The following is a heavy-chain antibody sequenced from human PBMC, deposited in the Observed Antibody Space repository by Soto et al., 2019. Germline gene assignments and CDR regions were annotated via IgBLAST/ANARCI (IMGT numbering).Heavy chain of an antibody. CDR2: ISSSSSYI. V-gene: IGHV3-21*01. Sequence: PGGSLRLSCAASGFTFSSYSMNWVRQAPGKGLEWVSSISSSSSYIYYADSVKGRFTISRDNARNSLYLQMNSLRAEDTAVYYCARSVGKGPGYWGQGTLVTVSS. CDR3: ARSVGKGPGY. D-gene: IGHD7-27*01. CDR1: GFTFSSYS. J-gene: IGHJ4*02.